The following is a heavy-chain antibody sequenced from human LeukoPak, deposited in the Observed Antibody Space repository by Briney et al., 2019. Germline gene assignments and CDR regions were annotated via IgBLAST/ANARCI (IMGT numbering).Heavy chain of an antibody. CDR1: GFTFSSYD. CDR3: ARGPLSAATFRIWENAEYYFDY. D-gene: IGHD2-15*01. Sequence: GGSLRLSCAASGFTFSSYDMHWVRQATGKGLEWVSAIGTAGDTYYPGSVKGRFTISRENAKNSLYLQVNSLRAGDTAVYYCARGPLSAATFRIWENAEYYFDYWGQGTLVTVSS. CDR2: IGTAGDT. V-gene: IGHV3-13*01. J-gene: IGHJ4*02.